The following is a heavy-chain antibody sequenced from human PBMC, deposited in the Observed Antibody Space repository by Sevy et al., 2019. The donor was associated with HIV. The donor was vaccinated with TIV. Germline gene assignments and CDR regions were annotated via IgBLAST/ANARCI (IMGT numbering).Heavy chain of an antibody. Sequence: GGSLRLSCAASGFTVSSNCMPWVRQAPGKGLEWVSLIYSGGSTYYADSVKGRFTISRDNSKNTLYLQMNSLRAEDTAIYYCARISENCSGGSCYLAYWGQGTLVTVSS. CDR2: IYSGGST. CDR1: GFTVSSNC. V-gene: IGHV3-53*01. CDR3: ARISENCSGGSCYLAY. J-gene: IGHJ4*02. D-gene: IGHD2-15*01.